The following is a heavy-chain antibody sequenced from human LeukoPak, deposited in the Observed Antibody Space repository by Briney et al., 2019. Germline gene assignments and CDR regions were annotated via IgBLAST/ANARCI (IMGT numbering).Heavy chain of an antibody. CDR2: IMRVGGDT. Sequence: GGALRLSCAASGFSFSSYWISWVRQAPGKGREWVANIMRVGGDTYYVDSVKGRFTISRDNAKNSLYLQLNSLRDEDTAVYYCARDTNYYDSRGENDSNCWGQGTLVTVSS. CDR1: GFSFSSYW. CDR3: ARDTNYYDSRGENDSNC. J-gene: IGHJ4*02. V-gene: IGHV3-7*01. D-gene: IGHD3-22*01.